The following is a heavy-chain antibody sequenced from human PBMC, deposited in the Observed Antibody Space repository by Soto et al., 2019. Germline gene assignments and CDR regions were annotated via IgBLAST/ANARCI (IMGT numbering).Heavy chain of an antibody. V-gene: IGHV3-66*01. CDR2: IYSGGST. J-gene: IGHJ5*02. CDR3: ASLVGGQVWFGESPPPSWFDP. Sequence: EVQLVESGGGLVQPGGSLRLSCAASGFTVSSNYMSWVRQAPGKGLEWVSVIYSGGSTYYADSVKGRFTISRDNSKNTLYLQMNSLRAEDTAVYYCASLVGGQVWFGESPPPSWFDPWGQGTLVTVSS. CDR1: GFTVSSNY. D-gene: IGHD3-10*01.